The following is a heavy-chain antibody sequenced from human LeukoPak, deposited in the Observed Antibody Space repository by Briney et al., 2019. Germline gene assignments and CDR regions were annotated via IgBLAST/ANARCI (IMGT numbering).Heavy chain of an antibody. J-gene: IGHJ6*03. CDR1: GFTFSSYA. D-gene: IGHD3-3*01. CDR3: AKDRPSYYDFWSGYYEPSIYYYYYVDV. V-gene: IGHV3-23*01. Sequence: PGGSLRLSCAASGFTFSSYAMSWVRQAPGKGLEWVSAISGSGGSTYYADSVKGRFTISRDNSKNTLYLQMNSLRAEDTAVYYCAKDRPSYYDFWSGYYEPSIYYYYYVDVWGKGTTVTVSS. CDR2: ISGSGGST.